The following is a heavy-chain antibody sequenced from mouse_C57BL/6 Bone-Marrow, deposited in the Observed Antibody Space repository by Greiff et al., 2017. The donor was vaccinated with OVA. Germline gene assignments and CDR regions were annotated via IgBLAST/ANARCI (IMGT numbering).Heavy chain of an antibody. D-gene: IGHD2-1*01. Sequence: QVQLKQPGAELVRPGTSVKLSCKASGYTFTSYWMHWVKQRPGQGLEWIGVIDPSDSYTNYNQKFKGKATLTVDTSSSTAYMQLSSLTSEDSAVYYCAREGDGNWYFDVWGTGTTVTVSS. CDR2: IDPSDSYT. J-gene: IGHJ1*03. CDR3: AREGDGNWYFDV. CDR1: GYTFTSYW. V-gene: IGHV1-59*01.